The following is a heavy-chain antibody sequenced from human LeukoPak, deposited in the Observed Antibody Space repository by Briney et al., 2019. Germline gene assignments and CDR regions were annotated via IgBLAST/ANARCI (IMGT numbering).Heavy chain of an antibody. J-gene: IGHJ6*02. D-gene: IGHD3-9*01. Sequence: GGSLRLSCAASGFTFSSYGMDWVRQAPGKGLEWVAVIWYDGSNKYYADSVKGRFTISRDNSKNTLYLQMNSLRAEDTAVYYCARDYDILTGYPDYGMDVWGQGTTDSVSS. CDR1: GFTFSSYG. CDR3: ARDYDILTGYPDYGMDV. CDR2: IWYDGSNK. V-gene: IGHV3-33*01.